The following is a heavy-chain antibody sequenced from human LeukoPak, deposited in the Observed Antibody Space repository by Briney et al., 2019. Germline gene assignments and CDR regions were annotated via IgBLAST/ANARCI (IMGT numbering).Heavy chain of an antibody. J-gene: IGHJ4*02. CDR1: GFTFSSYS. D-gene: IGHD3-22*01. V-gene: IGHV3-48*04. CDR2: ISSSSSTI. Sequence: GGSLRLSCAASGFTFSSYSMNWVCQAPGKGLEWVSYISSSSSTIYYADSEKGIFTISRDNAKNSLYLQMNSLRAEDTAVYYCASELTYYYDSSGYYPTDYWGQGTLVTVSS. CDR3: ASELTYYYDSSGYYPTDY.